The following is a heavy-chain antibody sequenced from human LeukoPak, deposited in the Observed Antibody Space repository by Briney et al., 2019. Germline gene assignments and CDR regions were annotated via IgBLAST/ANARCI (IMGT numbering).Heavy chain of an antibody. J-gene: IGHJ6*03. CDR1: GFTFSAYN. V-gene: IGHV3-21*06. Sequence: GGSLRLSCAASGFTFSAYNMNWVRRTPGKGLEWVSSITASSSYVFYADSVRGRFTISRDNGKNSLYLQMNSLRAEDTAVYYCARALKGVRRRLGGTTTFEDYYYMDVWGKGTTVTISS. CDR3: ARALKGVRRRLGGTTTFEDYYYMDV. CDR2: ITASSSYV. D-gene: IGHD1-26*01.